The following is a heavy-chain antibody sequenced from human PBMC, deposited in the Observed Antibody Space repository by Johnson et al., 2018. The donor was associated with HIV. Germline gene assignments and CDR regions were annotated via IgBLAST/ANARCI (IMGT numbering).Heavy chain of an antibody. Sequence: CAASGFTFSSFGMHWVRRAPGKGLEWVSGISWNSGSIGYADSVKGRFTISRDNAKNSLYLQMNSLRAEDTALYYCARRDSGSLSFDIWGQGTMVTVSS. V-gene: IGHV3-9*01. CDR1: GFTFSSFG. CDR3: ARRDSGSLSFDI. D-gene: IGHD1-26*01. J-gene: IGHJ3*02. CDR2: ISWNSGSI.